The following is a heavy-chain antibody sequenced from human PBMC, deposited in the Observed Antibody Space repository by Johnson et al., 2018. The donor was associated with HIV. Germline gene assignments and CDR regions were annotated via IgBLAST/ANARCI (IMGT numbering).Heavy chain of an antibody. CDR2: IGTAGDT. D-gene: IGHD2-15*01. CDR3: TRRRGGFDI. V-gene: IGHV3-13*01. J-gene: IGHJ3*02. Sequence: VQLVESGGGLVQPGRSLRLSCAASGFTFNDYAMHWVRQVTGEGLEWVSGIGTAGDTYYPGSVKGRFTISRENDKKSLYLQMNSLRAGDTAVYYCTRRRGGFDIWGQGTMVTVSS. CDR1: GFTFNDYA.